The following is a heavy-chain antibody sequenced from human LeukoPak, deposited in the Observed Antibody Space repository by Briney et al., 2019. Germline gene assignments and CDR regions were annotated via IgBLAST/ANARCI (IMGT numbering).Heavy chain of an antibody. V-gene: IGHV4-30-4*07. D-gene: IGHD5-12*01. Sequence: PSETLSLTCEVFGDSLSSGGYSWSWIRQPPGKGLEWIGYIRYSGSTYYNPSLKSRLTMSVEASKTQFSLRLSSVTAADTAVYYCARRVATAPHIDYWGQGTLVTVSS. CDR1: GDSLSSGGYS. CDR3: ARRVATAPHIDY. CDR2: IRYSGST. J-gene: IGHJ4*02.